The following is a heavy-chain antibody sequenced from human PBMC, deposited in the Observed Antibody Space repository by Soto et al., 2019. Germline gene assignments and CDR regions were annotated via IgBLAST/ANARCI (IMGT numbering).Heavy chain of an antibody. J-gene: IGHJ6*02. Sequence: GGSLRLSXAASGFTFSDYYMSWIRQAPGKGLEWVSYISSSGSTIYYADSVKGRFTISRDNAKNSLYLQMNSLRAEDTAVYYCARDPIAAAGKYYYYGMDVWGQGTTVTVSS. CDR1: GFTFSDYY. CDR3: ARDPIAAAGKYYYYGMDV. V-gene: IGHV3-11*01. CDR2: ISSSGSTI. D-gene: IGHD6-13*01.